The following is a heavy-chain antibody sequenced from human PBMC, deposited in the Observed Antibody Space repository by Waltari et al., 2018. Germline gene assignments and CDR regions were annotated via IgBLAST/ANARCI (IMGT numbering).Heavy chain of an antibody. V-gene: IGHV4-61*02. Sequence: QVQLQESGPGLVKPSQTLSLTCTVSGGSISSGSYYWSWIRQPAGKGLEWIGRIYTSGSTNYNPSLKSRVTISVDTSKNQFSLKLSSVTAADTAVYYCARVRSGYTDYWGQGTLVTVSS. D-gene: IGHD3-3*01. CDR2: IYTSGST. CDR3: ARVRSGYTDY. J-gene: IGHJ4*02. CDR1: GGSISSGSYY.